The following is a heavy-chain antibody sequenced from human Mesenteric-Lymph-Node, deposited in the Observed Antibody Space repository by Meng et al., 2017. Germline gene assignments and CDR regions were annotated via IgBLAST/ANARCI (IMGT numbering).Heavy chain of an antibody. CDR3: ATSRDGYKPYYYYGMDV. J-gene: IGHJ6*02. Sequence: SVKVSCKASGGTFSSYTISWVRQAPGQGLEWMGRIIPILGIANYAQKFQGRVTITADESTSTAYMELSSLRSEDTAVYYCATSRDGYKPYYYYGMDVWGQGTTVTVSS. CDR2: IIPILGIA. V-gene: IGHV1-69*02. D-gene: IGHD5-24*01. CDR1: GGTFSSYT.